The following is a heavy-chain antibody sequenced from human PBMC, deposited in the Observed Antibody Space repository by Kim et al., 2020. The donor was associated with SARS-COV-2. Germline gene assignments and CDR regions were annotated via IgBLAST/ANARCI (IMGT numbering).Heavy chain of an antibody. Sequence: YADAVKGRFTISRDNSKNTLYLQMNSLRAEDTAVYYCAKARKNYYGFDYWGQGTLVTVSS. D-gene: IGHD3-10*01. V-gene: IGHV3-23*01. J-gene: IGHJ4*02. CDR3: AKARKNYYGFDY.